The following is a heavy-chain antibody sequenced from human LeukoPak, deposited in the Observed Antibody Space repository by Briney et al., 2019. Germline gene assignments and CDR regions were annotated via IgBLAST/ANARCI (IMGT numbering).Heavy chain of an antibody. CDR3: ARQGPTYYFDY. CDR1: GGSISSYY. CDR2: IYYSGST. Sequence: SETLSLTCTVSGGSISSYYWSWIRQPPGKGLEWIGYIYYSGSTNYNPSLKSRVTISVDTPKNQFSLKLSSVTAADTAVYYCARQGPTYYFDYWGQGTLVTVSS. J-gene: IGHJ4*02. V-gene: IGHV4-59*08.